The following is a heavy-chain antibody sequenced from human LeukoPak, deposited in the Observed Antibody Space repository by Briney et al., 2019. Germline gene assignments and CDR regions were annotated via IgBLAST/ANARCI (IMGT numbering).Heavy chain of an antibody. CDR1: GFTFSSYW. Sequence: GGSLRLSCAASGFTFSSYWMSWVRQAPGKGLEWVANIKQDGSEKYYVDSVKGRFTISRDNAKNPLYLQMNSLRAEDTAVYYCARGKYVVPAAMFDYWGQGTLVTVSS. CDR2: IKQDGSEK. V-gene: IGHV3-7*01. CDR3: ARGKYVVPAAMFDY. J-gene: IGHJ4*02. D-gene: IGHD2-2*01.